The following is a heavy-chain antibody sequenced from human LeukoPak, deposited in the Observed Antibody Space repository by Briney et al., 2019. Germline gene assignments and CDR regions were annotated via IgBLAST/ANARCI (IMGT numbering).Heavy chain of an antibody. Sequence: PGGSLRLSCAASGFTFSRYAMTWVRQAPGKGLEWVSVISGSGGRTYYADSVKGRFTISRDNSKNTLNLQMNSLRAEDTAVYYCAKRGTLPIVVVAATMGHYFDYWGQGTLVTVSS. D-gene: IGHD2-15*01. CDR2: ISGSGGRT. CDR1: GFTFSRYA. V-gene: IGHV3-23*01. J-gene: IGHJ4*02. CDR3: AKRGTLPIVVVAATMGHYFDY.